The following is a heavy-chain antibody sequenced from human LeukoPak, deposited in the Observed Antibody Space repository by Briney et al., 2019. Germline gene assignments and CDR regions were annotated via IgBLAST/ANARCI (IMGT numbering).Heavy chain of an antibody. CDR2: IYYSGST. D-gene: IGHD2-2*01. J-gene: IGHJ4*02. CDR1: GGSISNYY. V-gene: IGHV4-59*01. Sequence: SETLSLTCTVSGGSISNYYWSWIRQPPGKGLERIGYIYYSGSTNYNPSLKSRVTISVDTSKNQFSLKLSSVTAADTAVYYCARFQPGDVVVPVRQPRAPPPRYFDFWGQGILVTVSS. CDR3: ARFQPGDVVVPVRQPRAPPPRYFDF.